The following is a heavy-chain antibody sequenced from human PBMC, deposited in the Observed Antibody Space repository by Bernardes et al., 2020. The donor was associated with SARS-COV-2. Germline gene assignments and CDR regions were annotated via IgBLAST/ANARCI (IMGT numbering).Heavy chain of an antibody. CDR3: GKRAVSGNNWYFDL. J-gene: IGHJ2*01. CDR2: ISDDGTTT. CDR1: GFILSDYW. D-gene: IGHD6-19*01. V-gene: IGHV3-74*03. Sequence: GGSLRLSCEASGFILSDYWMHWVRQVPGKGLVWVSRISDDGTTTTYADSVKGRFTVSRDKAKNTLYLQMNNLRVEDTAVYYCGKRAVSGNNWYFDLWGRGTLVTVSS.